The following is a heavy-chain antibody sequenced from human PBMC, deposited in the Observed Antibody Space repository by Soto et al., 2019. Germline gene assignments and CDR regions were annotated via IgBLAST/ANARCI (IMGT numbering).Heavy chain of an antibody. V-gene: IGHV1-18*01. Sequence: ASVKVSCKASGYTFTNFGVTWVRGAPGQGLEWMGWISAYTDTPNYAQKFQGRVTMTIDTSTSTAYMDLRSLTSDDTAVYYCARVIPGGEDWFYPWGQGTRVTVSS. CDR3: ARVIPGGEDWFYP. CDR1: GYTFTNFG. D-gene: IGHD2-2*01. J-gene: IGHJ5*02. CDR2: ISAYTDTP.